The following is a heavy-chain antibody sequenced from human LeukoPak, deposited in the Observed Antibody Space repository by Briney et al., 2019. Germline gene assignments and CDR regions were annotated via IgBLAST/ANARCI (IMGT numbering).Heavy chain of an antibody. CDR3: ARHLRVKAGTPYYYYYMDV. Sequence: SETLSLTCTVSGGSIRSSSYYWGWIRQPPGKGLEWIGSIYYSGSTYYNPSLKSRVTISVDTSKNQFSLKLSSVTAADTAVYYCARHLRVKAGTPYYYYYMDVWGKGTTVTISS. D-gene: IGHD2-15*01. J-gene: IGHJ6*03. CDR2: IYYSGST. CDR1: GGSIRSSSYY. V-gene: IGHV4-39*01.